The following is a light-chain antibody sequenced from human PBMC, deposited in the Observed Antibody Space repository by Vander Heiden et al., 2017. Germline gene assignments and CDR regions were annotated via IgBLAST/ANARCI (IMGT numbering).Light chain of an antibody. CDR1: QSISSW. J-gene: IGKJ2*01. Sequence: DIQMLQSPSTLSASVGDRVTITCRASQSISSWLAWYQQKPGKAPKLLIYKASSLESGVPSRFSGSGSGTEFTLTISSLQPDDFATYYCQQYNSYPYTFGQGTKLEIK. V-gene: IGKV1-5*03. CDR2: KAS. CDR3: QQYNSYPYT.